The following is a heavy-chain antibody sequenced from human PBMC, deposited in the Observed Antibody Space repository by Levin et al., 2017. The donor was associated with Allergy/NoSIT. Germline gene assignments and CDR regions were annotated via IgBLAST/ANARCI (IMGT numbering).Heavy chain of an antibody. CDR1: GFTFSSYA. D-gene: IGHD3-10*01. J-gene: IGHJ4*02. V-gene: IGHV3-30*04. CDR2: ISYDGSNK. Sequence: GGSLRLSCAASGFTFSSYAMHWVRQAPGKGLEWVAVISYDGSNKYYADSVKGRFTISRDNSKNTLYLQMNSLRAEDTAVYYCAREGGITLDYWGQGTLVTVSS. CDR3: AREGGITLDY.